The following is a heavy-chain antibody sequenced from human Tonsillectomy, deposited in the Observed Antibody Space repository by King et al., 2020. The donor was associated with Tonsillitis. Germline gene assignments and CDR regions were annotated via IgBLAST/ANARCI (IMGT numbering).Heavy chain of an antibody. CDR1: GFTFSRSA. J-gene: IGHJ6*02. Sequence: VQLVQSGGGLVQHGGSLRLSCAASGFTFSRSAMYWVRQAPGKGLEYVSSISSYVNTTYYANSVKGRFTISRDNSKNTLYLQMGSLRAEDMAVYYCARQFSCIAVLDVWGQGTTVTVSS. CDR3: ARQFSCIAVLDV. D-gene: IGHD6-19*01. V-gene: IGHV3-64*01. CDR2: ISSYVNTT.